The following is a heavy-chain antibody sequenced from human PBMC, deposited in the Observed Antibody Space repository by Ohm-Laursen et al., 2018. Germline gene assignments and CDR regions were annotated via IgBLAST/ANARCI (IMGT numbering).Heavy chain of an antibody. CDR2: IYYSGST. CDR1: GGSISSYY. D-gene: IGHD3-22*01. V-gene: IGHV4-59*01. J-gene: IGHJ4*02. Sequence: SQTLSLTCTVSGGSISSYYWSWIRQPPGKGLEWIGYIYYSGSTNYNPSLKSRVTISVDTSKNQFSLKLSSVTAADTAVYYCARDSSGNRREFDYWGQGTLVTVSS. CDR3: ARDSSGNRREFDY.